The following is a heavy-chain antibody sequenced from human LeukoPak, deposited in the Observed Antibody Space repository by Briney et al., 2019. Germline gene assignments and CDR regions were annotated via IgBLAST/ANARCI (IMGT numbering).Heavy chain of an antibody. J-gene: IGHJ4*02. D-gene: IGHD2/OR15-2a*01. Sequence: SSETLSLTCTVSGGSISSRPYYWGWIRQPPGKGLEWIGSIHYSGSTYYDPSLKSRVTISVDTSKNQFSLKLSSVTAADTAVYYCARVYFDLHFDYWGQGTLVTVSS. CDR2: IHYSGST. CDR3: ARVYFDLHFDY. V-gene: IGHV4-39*01. CDR1: GGSISSRPYY.